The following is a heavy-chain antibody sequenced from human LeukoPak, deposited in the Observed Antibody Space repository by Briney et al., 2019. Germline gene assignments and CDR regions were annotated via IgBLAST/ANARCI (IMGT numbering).Heavy chain of an antibody. CDR2: IFSSSTYI. CDR3: ARHFYDGFALDY. J-gene: IGHJ4*02. Sequence: GGSLRLSCAASGFAFNTYSMNWVRQAQGKGLEWVSFIFSSSTYIYYTDSVKGRFTISRDNARNSLYLQMDNLRAEDTGVYYCARHFYDGFALDYWGQGTLVTVSS. D-gene: IGHD2/OR15-2a*01. CDR1: GFAFNTYS. V-gene: IGHV3-21*03.